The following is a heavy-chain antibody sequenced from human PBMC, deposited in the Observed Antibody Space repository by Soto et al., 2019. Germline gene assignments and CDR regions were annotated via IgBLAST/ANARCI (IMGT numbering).Heavy chain of an antibody. CDR2: IYYSGST. CDR3: GRVPAGGEDY. J-gene: IGHJ4*02. V-gene: IGHV4-39*01. D-gene: IGHD3-10*01. CDR1: GGSISSSSYY. Sequence: SETLSLTCTVSGGSISSSSYYWGWIRQPPGKGLEWIGSIYYSGSTYYNPSLKSRVTISVDTSKNQFSLKLSSVTAADTAVYYCGRVPAGGEDYWGQGTLVTVSS.